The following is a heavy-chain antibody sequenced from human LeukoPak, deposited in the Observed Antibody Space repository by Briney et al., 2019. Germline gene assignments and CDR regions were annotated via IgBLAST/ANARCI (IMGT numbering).Heavy chain of an antibody. J-gene: IGHJ4*02. CDR1: GYSISSGYY. Sequence: PSETLSLTCTVSGYSISSGYYWGWIRQPPGKGLEWIGSIYHSGSTYYNPSLKSRVTISVDTSKNQFSLKLSSVTAADTAVYYCASLIAVAGQYYFDYWGQGTLVTVSS. V-gene: IGHV4-38-2*02. D-gene: IGHD6-19*01. CDR2: IYHSGST. CDR3: ASLIAVAGQYYFDY.